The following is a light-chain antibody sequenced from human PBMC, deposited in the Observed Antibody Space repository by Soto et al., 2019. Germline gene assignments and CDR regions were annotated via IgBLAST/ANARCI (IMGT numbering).Light chain of an antibody. CDR1: SSDVGSYDL. CDR2: EVS. CDR3: SSYAGSTTYVV. Sequence: QSALTQPASVSGSPGQSITISCTGTSSDVGSYDLASWYQHHPGKAPKVMIYEVSKRPSGLSNRFSASKSGNTASLTISGLPAEDEADYYCSSYAGSTTYVVFGGGTKLTVL. J-gene: IGLJ2*01. V-gene: IGLV2-23*02.